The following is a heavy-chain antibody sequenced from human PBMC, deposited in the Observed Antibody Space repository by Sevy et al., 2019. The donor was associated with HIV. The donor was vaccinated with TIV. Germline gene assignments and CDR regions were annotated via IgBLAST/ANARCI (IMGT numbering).Heavy chain of an antibody. Sequence: GGSLRLSCAASGFIFSNYGMHWVRQAPGKGLEWVAVIWDDGTNKNYVDSVKGRFAISRDNSKNMLYLQMNSLRAEDTAVYYRARDQGAAKGMCWFDPWGQGTLVTVSS. CDR1: GFIFSNYG. D-gene: IGHD1-26*01. V-gene: IGHV3-33*01. CDR3: ARDQGAAKGMCWFDP. J-gene: IGHJ5*02. CDR2: IWDDGTNK.